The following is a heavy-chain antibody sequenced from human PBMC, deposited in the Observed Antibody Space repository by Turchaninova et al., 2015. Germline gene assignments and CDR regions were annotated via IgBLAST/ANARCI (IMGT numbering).Heavy chain of an antibody. CDR2: IYHIGST. D-gene: IGHD6-13*01. J-gene: IGHJ4*02. CDR1: RYSISSGYY. CDR3: ARHGVIAADFDY. Sequence: QVQLQESGPGPVMPSETLYLAFPVSRYSISSGYYWGWVRQPPGKGRECIGSIYHIGSTYYNPSLKSRVTIAVDTSKNQFSLKLSSVTAADTAVYYCARHGVIAADFDYWGQGTLVTVSS. V-gene: IGHV4-38-2*01.